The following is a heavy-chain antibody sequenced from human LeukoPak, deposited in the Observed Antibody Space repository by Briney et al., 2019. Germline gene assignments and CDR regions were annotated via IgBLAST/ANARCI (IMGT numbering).Heavy chain of an antibody. D-gene: IGHD3-10*01. Sequence: ASVKVSCKASGYTFTGYYMHWVRQAPGQGLEWMGWINPNSGGTNYAQKFQGRVTMTRDTSISTAYMELSRLRSDDTAVYYCARGDYGSGSYFVLFPFLFDYWGQGTLVTVSS. CDR1: GYTFTGYY. J-gene: IGHJ4*02. V-gene: IGHV1-2*02. CDR3: ARGDYGSGSYFVLFPFLFDY. CDR2: INPNSGGT.